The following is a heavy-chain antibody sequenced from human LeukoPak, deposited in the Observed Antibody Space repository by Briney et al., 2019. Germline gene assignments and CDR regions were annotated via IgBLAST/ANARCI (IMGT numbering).Heavy chain of an antibody. Sequence: GGSLRLSCAASGFTFSSYAMHWVRQAPGKGLEWVAFISSDGRYKSHADSVKGRCTISRDNSKNTLYLQMNSLRPEDTAVYYCARARSIVGVSPFQHWGQGTLVTVSS. CDR1: GFTFSSYA. CDR2: ISSDGRYK. D-gene: IGHD1-26*01. V-gene: IGHV3-30*04. J-gene: IGHJ1*01. CDR3: ARARSIVGVSPFQH.